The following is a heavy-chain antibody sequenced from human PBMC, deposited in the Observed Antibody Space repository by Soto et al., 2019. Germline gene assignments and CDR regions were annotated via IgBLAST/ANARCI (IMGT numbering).Heavy chain of an antibody. D-gene: IGHD3-9*01. CDR2: IYYSGST. Sequence: PSETLSLTCTVSGGSISSGGYYWSWIRQHPGKGLEWIGYIYYSGSTYYNPSLKSRVTISVDTSKNQFSLKLSSVTAADTAVYYCARASGGRYFDWTKTIPNYYYYMDVWGKGTTVTVSS. J-gene: IGHJ6*03. CDR3: ARASGGRYFDWTKTIPNYYYYMDV. CDR1: GGSISSGGYY. V-gene: IGHV4-31*03.